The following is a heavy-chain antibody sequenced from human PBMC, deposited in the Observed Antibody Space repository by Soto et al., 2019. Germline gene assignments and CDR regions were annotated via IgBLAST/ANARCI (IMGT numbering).Heavy chain of an antibody. CDR1: GFTFSSYG. J-gene: IGHJ4*02. CDR2: SIATGSGR. D-gene: IGHD1-7*01. V-gene: IGHV3-23*01. CDR3: AKDRRAGGNYGFYSDF. Sequence: EVQLLESGGGLVQPGGSLTLSCAASGFTFSSYGMTWVRQAPGKGLEWVSFSIATGSGRYYADSVKGRFTISRDNSKNTLYLQMSSLRADDTAVYYCAKDRRAGGNYGFYSDFWGQGALVIVSS.